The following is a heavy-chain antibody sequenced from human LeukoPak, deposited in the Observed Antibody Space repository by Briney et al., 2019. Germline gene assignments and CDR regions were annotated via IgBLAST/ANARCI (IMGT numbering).Heavy chain of an antibody. Sequence: ASVKVSCKASGYTFTDYYMHWVRQAPGQGLEWMGWINPNRGGTNYAQKFQGRVTMTRDTSISTAYMELSRLRSDDTAVYYCARGSRGTTRYYFDYWGQGTLVTVSS. J-gene: IGHJ4*02. CDR2: INPNRGGT. CDR3: ARGSRGTTRYYFDY. V-gene: IGHV1-2*02. CDR1: GYTFTDYY. D-gene: IGHD1-26*01.